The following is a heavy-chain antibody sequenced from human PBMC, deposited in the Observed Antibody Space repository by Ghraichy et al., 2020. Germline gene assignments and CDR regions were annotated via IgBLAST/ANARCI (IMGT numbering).Heavy chain of an antibody. D-gene: IGHD4-11*01. CDR2: INTDGSST. CDR3: ARGAYSYPFDY. Sequence: GGSLRLSCAASGFIFNTYWIHWVRQAPGKGLVWVSRINTDGSSTSHADSVKGRFTISRDNSKNTVYLQMNSLRAEDTAVYYCARGAYSYPFDYWGQGTLVTVSS. V-gene: IGHV3-74*01. J-gene: IGHJ4*02. CDR1: GFIFNTYW.